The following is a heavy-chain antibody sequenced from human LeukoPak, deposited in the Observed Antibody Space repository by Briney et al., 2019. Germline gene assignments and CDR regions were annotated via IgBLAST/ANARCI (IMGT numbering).Heavy chain of an antibody. J-gene: IGHJ4*02. Sequence: GGSLRLSCAASGFTFSSYAMTWVRQAPGKGLEWVSTITGSGGYTYYADSVKGRFTISRDNSKNTMYLQMNSLRAEDTAVYYCAKEQSSSGFFDYWGQGTLVTVSS. D-gene: IGHD6-6*01. CDR2: ITGSGGYT. CDR3: AKEQSSSGFFDY. V-gene: IGHV3-23*01. CDR1: GFTFSSYA.